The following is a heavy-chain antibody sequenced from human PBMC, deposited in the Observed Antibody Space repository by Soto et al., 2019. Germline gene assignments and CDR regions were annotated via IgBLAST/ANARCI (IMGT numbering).Heavy chain of an antibody. V-gene: IGHV3-30*18. Sequence: QVQLVESGGGVVQPGRSLRLSCAASGFTFSSYGMHWVRQAPGKGLEWVAVISYDGSNKYYADSVKGRFTISRDNSKNXXYLQMNSLRAEDTAVYYCAKDWTHLTTVTDWYFDLWGRGTLVTVSS. CDR1: GFTFSSYG. D-gene: IGHD4-17*01. J-gene: IGHJ2*01. CDR2: ISYDGSNK. CDR3: AKDWTHLTTVTDWYFDL.